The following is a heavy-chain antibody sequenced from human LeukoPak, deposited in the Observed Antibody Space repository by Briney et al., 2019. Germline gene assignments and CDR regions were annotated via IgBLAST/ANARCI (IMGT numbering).Heavy chain of an antibody. J-gene: IGHJ4*02. D-gene: IGHD1-26*01. Sequence: PSETLSLTCAVYGGSFSGYYWSWVRQAPGKGLEWVSSLSSSSSYMYYADSVKGRFTISRDNAKNSLYLQMNSLRAEDTAVYYCARDSRLVGTDFDYWGQGTLVTVSS. CDR3: ARDSRLVGTDFDY. V-gene: IGHV3-21*01. CDR1: GGSFSGYY. CDR2: LSSSSSYM.